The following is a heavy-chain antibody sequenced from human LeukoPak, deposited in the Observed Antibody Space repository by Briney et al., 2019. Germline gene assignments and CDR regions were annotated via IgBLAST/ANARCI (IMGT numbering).Heavy chain of an antibody. CDR2: MNPNSGNT. Sequence: ASVKVSCKASGYTFTSYDINWVRQATGQGLEWTVWMNPNSGNTGYAQKFQGRVTMTRNTSISTAYMELSSLRSEDTAVYYCARGETYYYDSSGPGDYWGQGTLVTVSS. CDR1: GYTFTSYD. V-gene: IGHV1-8*01. J-gene: IGHJ4*02. CDR3: ARGETYYYDSSGPGDY. D-gene: IGHD3-22*01.